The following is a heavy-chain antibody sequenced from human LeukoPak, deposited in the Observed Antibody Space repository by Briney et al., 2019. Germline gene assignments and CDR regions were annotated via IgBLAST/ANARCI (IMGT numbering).Heavy chain of an antibody. CDR1: GGSISSSSYY. Sequence: SETLSLTCTVSGGSISSSSYYWGWIRQPPGKGLEWIGSIYYSGSTYTDYNPSLKSRVTISLDTSKNQLSLKLSSVTAADTAVYFCARSHPGMAVARIEYWGQGTLVTVSS. V-gene: IGHV4-39*01. D-gene: IGHD6-19*01. CDR3: ARSHPGMAVARIEY. J-gene: IGHJ4*02. CDR2: IYYSGST.